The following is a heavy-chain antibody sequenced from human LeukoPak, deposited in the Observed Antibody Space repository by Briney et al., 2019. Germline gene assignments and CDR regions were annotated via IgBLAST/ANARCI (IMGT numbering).Heavy chain of an antibody. J-gene: IGHJ4*02. D-gene: IGHD1-1*01. Sequence: PGRSLRLSCAASGFTFSSYAMHWVRQAPGKGLEWVAVISYDGGNRYYADSVKGRFTISRDNSKNTLYLQMNSLRGEDTAVYYCARDRYNWNDGRRSVFGYWGQGTLVTVSS. V-gene: IGHV3-30-3*01. CDR2: ISYDGGNR. CDR3: ARDRYNWNDGRRSVFGY. CDR1: GFTFSSYA.